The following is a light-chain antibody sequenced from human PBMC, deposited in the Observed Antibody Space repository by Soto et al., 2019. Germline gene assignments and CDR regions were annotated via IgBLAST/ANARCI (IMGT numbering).Light chain of an antibody. CDR3: PQYDNWPLT. J-gene: IGKJ4*01. CDR2: GAS. Sequence: DIVMTQSPATLPVSPGERATLSCRASQSVSSNLAWYQQKPGQAPRFLIYGASTRATGIPARFSGSRSGTEFTLTISSLQSEDFAVYYCPQYDNWPLTFGGGTKVDIK. V-gene: IGKV3-15*01. CDR1: QSVSSN.